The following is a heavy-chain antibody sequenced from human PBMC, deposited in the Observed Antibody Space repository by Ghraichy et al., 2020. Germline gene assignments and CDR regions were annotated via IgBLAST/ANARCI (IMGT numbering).Heavy chain of an antibody. D-gene: IGHD1-14*01. CDR2: ISGSGGST. CDR1: GFTFRSYA. Sequence: GGSLRLSCAASGFTFRSYAMSWVRQAPGKGLEWVSTISGSGGSTYYADSVKGRFTISRDNSKNTLYLQMNSLSAEDTAVYYCAKGEGGFGTPNWFDPWGQGTMVTDFS. V-gene: IGHV3-23*01. J-gene: IGHJ5*02. CDR3: AKGEGGFGTPNWFDP.